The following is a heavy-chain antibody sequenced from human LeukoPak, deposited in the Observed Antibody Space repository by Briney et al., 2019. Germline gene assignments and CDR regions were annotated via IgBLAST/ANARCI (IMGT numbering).Heavy chain of an antibody. CDR3: ARRRYYDGSGYLE. J-gene: IGHJ1*01. V-gene: IGHV4-39*01. CDR2: IYYSGRT. Sequence: SETLSLTCSVSGDSVGRSDSYWDWIRQPPGKGLEWIGTIYYSGRTYYSPSLRSRVTMSVDPSNNQFSLNLRSVTAADTALYYCARRRYYDGSGYLEWGQGTLLSVSS. D-gene: IGHD3-22*01. CDR1: GDSVGRSDSY.